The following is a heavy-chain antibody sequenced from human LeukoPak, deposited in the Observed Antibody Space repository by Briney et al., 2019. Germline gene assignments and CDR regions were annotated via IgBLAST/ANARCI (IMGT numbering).Heavy chain of an antibody. Sequence: GRSLRLSCAASGFTFDDYAMHWVRRAPGKGLEWVSGISWNSGSIGYADSMKGRFTISRDNAKNSLYLQMNSLRAEDTALYYCAKDIGYYYDSSGYYFDYWGQGTLVTVSS. CDR1: GFTFDDYA. CDR2: ISWNSGSI. V-gene: IGHV3-9*01. CDR3: AKDIGYYYDSSGYYFDY. J-gene: IGHJ4*02. D-gene: IGHD3-22*01.